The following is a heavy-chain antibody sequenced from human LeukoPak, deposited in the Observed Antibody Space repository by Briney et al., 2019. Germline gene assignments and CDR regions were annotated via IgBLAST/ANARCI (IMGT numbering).Heavy chain of an antibody. CDR2: IYHSGST. V-gene: IGHV4-59*08. J-gene: IGHJ4*02. Sequence: SETLSLTCTVSGGSISNYDWSWIRQPPGKGLGWIGNIYHSGSTNYNSSLKSRVTILVDTSKNQFSLKLSSVTAADTAVYYCARVKQQLVLLRLYYFDYWGQGTLVTVSS. D-gene: IGHD6-13*01. CDR1: GGSISNYD. CDR3: ARVKQQLVLLRLYYFDY.